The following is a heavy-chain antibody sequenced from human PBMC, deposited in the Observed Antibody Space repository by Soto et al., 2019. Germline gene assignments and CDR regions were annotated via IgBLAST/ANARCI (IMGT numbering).Heavy chain of an antibody. CDR2: IDWDDDK. CDR1: GFSLSTSGMC. Sequence: SGPTLVNPTQTLTLTCTFSGFSLSTSGMCVSWIRQPPGKALEWLALIDWDDDKYYSTSLKTRLTISKDTSKNQVVLTMTNVDPVDTATYYCAPIPYGGRYSGGFYYYGMDVWGQGTTVTVSS. D-gene: IGHD1-26*01. J-gene: IGHJ6*02. CDR3: APIPYGGRYSGGFYYYGMDV. V-gene: IGHV2-70*01.